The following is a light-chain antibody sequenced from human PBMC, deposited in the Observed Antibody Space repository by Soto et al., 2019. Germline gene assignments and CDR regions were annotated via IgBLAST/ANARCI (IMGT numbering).Light chain of an antibody. CDR3: SSYTISNSWV. J-gene: IGLJ3*02. CDR2: EVS. Sequence: QSALTQPASVSGSPGQSITISCTGTSSDIGGYNYVSWYQQFPGKAPRIMIYEVSNRPSGVSNRFSGSKSGNTASLTISGLQAEDEADYYCSSYTISNSWVFGGGTKLTVL. V-gene: IGLV2-14*01. CDR1: SSDIGGYNY.